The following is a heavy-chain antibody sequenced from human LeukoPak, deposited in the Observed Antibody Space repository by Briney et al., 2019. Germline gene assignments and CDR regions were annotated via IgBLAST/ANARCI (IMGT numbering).Heavy chain of an antibody. D-gene: IGHD6-13*01. CDR1: GFSFRNYW. V-gene: IGHV3-7*04. CDR3: ARDGQYSTSWYDFDY. Sequence: GGSLRLSGEASGFSFRNYWMNWVRQAPGKGLEWVANINQDGSEKHFVGSVKGRFIISRDNAKNSLYLQMKSLRAEDTAVYYCARDGQYSTSWYDFDYWGQGTLVTVSS. CDR2: INQDGSEK. J-gene: IGHJ4*02.